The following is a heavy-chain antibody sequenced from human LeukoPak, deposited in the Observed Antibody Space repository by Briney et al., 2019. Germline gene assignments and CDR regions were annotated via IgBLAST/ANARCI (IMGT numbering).Heavy chain of an antibody. V-gene: IGHV4-59*08. Sequence: PSETLSLTCTVSGGSISSYYWSWIRQPPGKGLEWIGYIYCSGSTNYNPSLKSRVTISVDTSKNQFSLKLSSVTAADTAVYYCARLPGDFQHWGQGTLVTVSA. CDR2: IYCSGST. J-gene: IGHJ1*01. CDR1: GGSISSYY. D-gene: IGHD1-14*01. CDR3: ARLPGDFQH.